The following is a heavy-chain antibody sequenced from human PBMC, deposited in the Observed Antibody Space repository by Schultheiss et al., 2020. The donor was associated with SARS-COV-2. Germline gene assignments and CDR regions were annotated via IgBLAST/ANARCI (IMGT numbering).Heavy chain of an antibody. J-gene: IGHJ4*02. V-gene: IGHV2-5*01. CDR1: GFSLSTSGVG. CDR3: AHSTPLRIAVADNFDY. Sequence: SGPTLVKPTQTLTLTCTFSGFSLSTSGVGVGWIRQPPGKALEWLALIYWNDDKRYSPSLKSRLTITKDTSKNQVVLTMTNMDPVDTATYYCAHSTPLRIAVADNFDYWGQGTLVTVSS. CDR2: IYWNDDK. D-gene: IGHD6-19*01.